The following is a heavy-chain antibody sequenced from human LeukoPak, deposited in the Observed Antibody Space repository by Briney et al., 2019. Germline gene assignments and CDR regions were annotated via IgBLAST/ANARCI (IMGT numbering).Heavy chain of an antibody. CDR2: IKDDGSEK. CDR3: SSWGPWRYFDY. D-gene: IGHD7-27*01. V-gene: IGHV3-7*01. CDR1: GFSFSSYW. Sequence: GGSLRLSCAASGFSFSSYWMNWVRQAPRKGLEWVANIKDDGSEKYYVDSVKGRFTISRDNAKNLLYLQMNSLRAEDTAVYYCSSWGPWRYFDYWGQGTLVIVSS. J-gene: IGHJ4*02.